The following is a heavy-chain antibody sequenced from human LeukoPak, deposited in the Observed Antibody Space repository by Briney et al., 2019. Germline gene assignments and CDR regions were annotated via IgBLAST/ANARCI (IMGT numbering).Heavy chain of an antibody. J-gene: IGHJ4*02. CDR3: AKEGRYYYDSSGSLGY. CDR2: ISGSGGST. D-gene: IGHD3-22*01. Sequence: AGGSLRFSCAASGFTFSSYAMIWVRQAPGKGLEWVSAISGSGGSTYYADSVKGRFTISRDNSKNTLYLQMNSLRAEDTAVYYCAKEGRYYYDSSGSLGYWGQGTLVTVSS. CDR1: GFTFSSYA. V-gene: IGHV3-23*01.